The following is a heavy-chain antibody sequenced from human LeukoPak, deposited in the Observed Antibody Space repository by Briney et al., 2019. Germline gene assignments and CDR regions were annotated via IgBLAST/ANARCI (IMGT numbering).Heavy chain of an antibody. D-gene: IGHD2-15*01. CDR3: AGFPCSRGSCYGEGFDY. Sequence: GGSLRLSCAASGFTFSSYAMHWVRQAPGKGLEWVAFISYDGSNKYYADSVKGRFTISRDNSKNTLYLQMNSLRAEDTAVYHCAGFPCSRGSCYGEGFDYWGQGTLVPVSS. J-gene: IGHJ4*02. CDR2: ISYDGSNK. V-gene: IGHV3-30-3*01. CDR1: GFTFSSYA.